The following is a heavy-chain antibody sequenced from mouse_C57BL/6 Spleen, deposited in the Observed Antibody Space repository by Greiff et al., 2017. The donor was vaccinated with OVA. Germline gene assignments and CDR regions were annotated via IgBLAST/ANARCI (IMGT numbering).Heavy chain of an antibody. J-gene: IGHJ2*01. V-gene: IGHV1-22*01. CDR1: GYTFTDYN. CDR3: ATHYYYCSSYFDY. CDR2: INPNNGGT. D-gene: IGHD1-1*01. Sequence: EVQLQQSGPELVKPGASVKMSCKASGYTFTDYNMHWVKQSHGKSLEWIGYINPNNGGTSYNQKFKGKATLTVNKSSSTAYMELRSLTSEDSAVYYCATHYYYCSSYFDYWGQGTTLTVSS.